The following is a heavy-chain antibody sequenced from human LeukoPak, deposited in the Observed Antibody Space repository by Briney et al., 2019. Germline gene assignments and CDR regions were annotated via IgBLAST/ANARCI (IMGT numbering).Heavy chain of an antibody. V-gene: IGHV3-30*18. J-gene: IGHJ4*02. Sequence: GRSLRLSCAASGFTFSSYGMHWVRQAPGKGLEWVAVISYDGSNKYYADSVKGQFTISRDNSKNTLYLQMNSLRAEDTAVYYCAKDWGLWGVIVGGHFDYWGQGTLVTVSS. D-gene: IGHD1-26*01. CDR1: GFTFSSYG. CDR2: ISYDGSNK. CDR3: AKDWGLWGVIVGGHFDY.